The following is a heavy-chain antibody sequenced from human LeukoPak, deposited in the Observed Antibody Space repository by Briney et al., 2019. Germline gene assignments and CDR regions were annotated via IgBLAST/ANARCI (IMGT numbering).Heavy chain of an antibody. D-gene: IGHD1-26*01. V-gene: IGHV3-7*01. Sequence: GSLRLSCAASGFTFSSYLMSWVRQAPGKGLEWVSNIKQDGSEKYYVDSVKCRFTISRDNAKISLYLQMNSLRAEDTAVYYCARDKIVGATLFDYWGQGTLVTVSS. CDR3: ARDKIVGATLFDY. J-gene: IGHJ4*02. CDR1: GFTFSSYL. CDR2: IKQDGSEK.